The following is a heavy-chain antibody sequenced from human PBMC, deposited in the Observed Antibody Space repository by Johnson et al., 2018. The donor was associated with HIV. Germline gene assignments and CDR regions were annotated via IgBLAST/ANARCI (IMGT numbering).Heavy chain of an antibody. CDR3: AREKTTGWYEDAFDI. D-gene: IGHD6-19*01. V-gene: IGHV3-30-3*01. J-gene: IGHJ3*02. Sequence: QVQLVESWGGVIQPGRSLRLSCAASAFTFRTYSMHWVRQPPGKGLEWVAAISYVETNKYYADSVKGRFTISRDNSKNTLYLHMTSLRADDTAVYYCAREKTTGWYEDAFDIWGHGTMVTVSS. CDR2: ISYVETNK. CDR1: AFTFRTYS.